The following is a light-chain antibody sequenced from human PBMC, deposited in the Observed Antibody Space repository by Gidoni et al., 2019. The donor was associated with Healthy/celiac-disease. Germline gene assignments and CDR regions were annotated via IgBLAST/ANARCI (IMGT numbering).Light chain of an antibody. CDR2: DAS. V-gene: IGKV1-33*01. Sequence: DIQLTQSPSSLSASVGDRVTITCQASQDISNYLNWYQQKPGKAPKLLIYDASNLETGVPSRFSGSGSGTDFTFTISSLQHEDIATYYCQQYGFTFGPGTKVDIK. CDR3: QQYGFT. CDR1: QDISNY. J-gene: IGKJ3*01.